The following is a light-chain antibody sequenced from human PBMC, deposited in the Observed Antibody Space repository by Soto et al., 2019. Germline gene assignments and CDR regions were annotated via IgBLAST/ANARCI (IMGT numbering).Light chain of an antibody. V-gene: IGKV1-27*01. CDR2: GAY. CDR1: QGISTY. J-gene: IGKJ5*01. CDR3: QQSYSTPPIT. Sequence: DIQMTQSPSSLSASVGDRVTITCRASQGISTYLAWYQQKQGKVPKLLIYGAYTLKAGVPSRFRGRGSGTDFTLTISSLQPEDVATYYCQQSYSTPPITFGQGTRLEIK.